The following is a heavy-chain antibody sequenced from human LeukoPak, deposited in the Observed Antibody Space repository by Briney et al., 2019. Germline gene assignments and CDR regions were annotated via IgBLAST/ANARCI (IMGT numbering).Heavy chain of an antibody. CDR2: IYSGGST. D-gene: IGHD3-10*01. J-gene: IGHJ4*02. CDR1: GFTVSSNY. Sequence: RGSLRLSCAASGFTVSSNYMSWVRQAPGKGLEWVSVIYSGGSTYYADSVKGRFTISRDNSKNTLYLQMNNLRAEDTAVYYCARDMRDMRLDPYYYSSGNSNFDYWGQGTLVTVSS. CDR3: ARDMRDMRLDPYYYSSGNSNFDY. V-gene: IGHV3-66*01.